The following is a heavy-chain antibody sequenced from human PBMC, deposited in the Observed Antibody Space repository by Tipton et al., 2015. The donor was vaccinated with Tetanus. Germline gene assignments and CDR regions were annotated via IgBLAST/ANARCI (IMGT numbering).Heavy chain of an antibody. D-gene: IGHD1-26*01. Sequence: SLRLSCAASGFTFSTSWMHWLRQAPGKGLVWVSRINPDGSRTTYADSVKGRFTISRDNAKNTLYLQMNGLSAEDTAVYCCARDRKSWDLLPSNWFDPWGQGTRVTVSS. J-gene: IGHJ5*02. CDR1: GFTFSTSW. CDR2: INPDGSRT. V-gene: IGHV3-74*01. CDR3: ARDRKSWDLLPSNWFDP.